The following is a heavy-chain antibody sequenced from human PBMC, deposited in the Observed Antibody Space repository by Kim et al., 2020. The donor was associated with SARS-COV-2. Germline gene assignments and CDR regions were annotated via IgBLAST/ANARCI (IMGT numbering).Heavy chain of an antibody. CDR1: GFTFSNNW. CDR3: AKIGGTAVSGTPNA. CDR2: FNQDGSEK. Sequence: GGSLRLSCGVSGFTFSNNWMAWVRQAPGKGLEWVANFNQDGSEKYYLDSVKGRFTISRDNARSSLYLQMNSLRAEDTAVYYCAKIGGTAVSGTPNAWGQGTLVTVSS. V-gene: IGHV3-7*01. J-gene: IGHJ5*02. D-gene: IGHD6-19*01.